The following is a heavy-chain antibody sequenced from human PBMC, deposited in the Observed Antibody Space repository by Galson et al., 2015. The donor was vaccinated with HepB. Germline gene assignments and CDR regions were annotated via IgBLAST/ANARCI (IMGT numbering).Heavy chain of an antibody. J-gene: IGHJ4*02. Sequence: SVKVSCKASGYTFTSYAMHWVRQAPGQRLEWMGWINAGNGNTKYSQKFQGRVTITRDTSASTAYMELSSLRSEDTAVYYCATGETDWDYYFDYWGQGTLVTVSS. V-gene: IGHV1-3*01. CDR1: GYTFTSYA. D-gene: IGHD3-9*01. CDR2: INAGNGNT. CDR3: ATGETDWDYYFDY.